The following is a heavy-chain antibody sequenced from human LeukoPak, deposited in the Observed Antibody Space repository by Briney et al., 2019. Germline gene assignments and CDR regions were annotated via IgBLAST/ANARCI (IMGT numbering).Heavy chain of an antibody. D-gene: IGHD6-6*01. CDR3: ARDPDSSNYFDY. Sequence: GGSLRLSCAASGFTFSSYGMHWVRKAPGKGLEWVAVIWYDGSNKYYADSVKGRFTISRDNSKNTLYLQMNSLRAEDTAVYYCARDPDSSNYFDYWGQGTLVTVSS. V-gene: IGHV3-33*08. CDR1: GFTFSSYG. CDR2: IWYDGSNK. J-gene: IGHJ4*02.